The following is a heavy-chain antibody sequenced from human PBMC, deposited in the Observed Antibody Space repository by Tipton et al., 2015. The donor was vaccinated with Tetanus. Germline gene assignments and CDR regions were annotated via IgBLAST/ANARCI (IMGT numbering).Heavy chain of an antibody. D-gene: IGHD5-18*01. CDR1: GFTFSSYW. Sequence: GSLRLSCAASGFTFSSYWMHWVRQAPGKGLVWVSRINSDGSSTSYADSVKGRFTISRDNAKNTLYLQMNSLRAEDTAVYYCARDQGYSYGYYYYGMDVWGQGTTVTVSS. V-gene: IGHV3-74*01. J-gene: IGHJ6*02. CDR2: INSDGSST. CDR3: ARDQGYSYGYYYYGMDV.